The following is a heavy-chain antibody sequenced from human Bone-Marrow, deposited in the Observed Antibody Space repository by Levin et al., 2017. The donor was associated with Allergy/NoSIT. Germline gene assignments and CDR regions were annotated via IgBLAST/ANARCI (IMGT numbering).Heavy chain of an antibody. CDR3: ARELLRTGAFDY. CDR1: GFTLRNHW. CDR2: IDEVGNVY. J-gene: IGHJ4*02. D-gene: IGHD7-27*01. Sequence: PGESLKISCAASGFTLRNHWMTWVRQAPGKGLEWVANIDEVGNVYYYVDSVKGRYTISRDNAKNSLYLHINSLTVEDTAFYYCARELLRTGAFDYWGRGTLVTVSS. V-gene: IGHV3-7*01.